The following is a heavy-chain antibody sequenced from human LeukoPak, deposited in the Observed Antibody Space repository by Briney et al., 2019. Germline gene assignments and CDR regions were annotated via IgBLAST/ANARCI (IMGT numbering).Heavy chain of an antibody. CDR2: ISAYNGNT. V-gene: IGHV1-18*01. D-gene: IGHD3-10*01. Sequence: GASVKVSCKASGYTFTSYGIRWVRQAPGQGLEWMGWISAYNGNTNYAQKLQGRVTMTTDTSTSTAYMELRSLRSDDTAVYYCARAQTYYYGSGKWFDPWGQGTLVTVSS. CDR3: ARAQTYYYGSGKWFDP. J-gene: IGHJ5*02. CDR1: GYTFTSYG.